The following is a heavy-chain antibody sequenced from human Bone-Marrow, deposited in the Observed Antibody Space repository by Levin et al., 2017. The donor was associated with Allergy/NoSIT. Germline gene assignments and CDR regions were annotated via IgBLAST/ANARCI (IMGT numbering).Heavy chain of an antibody. CDR1: GFTFDTFE. V-gene: IGHV3-48*03. CDR3: ARARGLIMGTTYIDY. CDR2: ISSRSSTL. Sequence: GESLKISCVASGFTFDTFEMHWVRQAPGKGLQWISFISSRSSTLQYADSVKGRFTISRDNAKNSLYLQMHNLTPDDSATYYCARARGLIMGTTYIDYWGQGALVTVSP. J-gene: IGHJ4*02. D-gene: IGHD1-26*01.